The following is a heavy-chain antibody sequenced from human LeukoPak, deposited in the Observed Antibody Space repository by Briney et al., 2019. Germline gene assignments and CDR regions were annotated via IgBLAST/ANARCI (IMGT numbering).Heavy chain of an antibody. Sequence: GGSLRLSCAASGFSFSNYAMSWVRQAPGKGLEWVSAISGRGANTYYADSVKGRFTISRDNAKNSLYLQMNSLRAEDTAVYYCARGRFGDAFDIWGQGTVVTVSS. D-gene: IGHD3-10*01. CDR2: ISGRGANT. CDR1: GFSFSNYA. J-gene: IGHJ3*02. V-gene: IGHV3-23*01. CDR3: ARGRFGDAFDI.